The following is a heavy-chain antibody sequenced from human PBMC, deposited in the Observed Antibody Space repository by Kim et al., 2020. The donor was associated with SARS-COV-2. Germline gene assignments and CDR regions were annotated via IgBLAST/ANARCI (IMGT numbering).Heavy chain of an antibody. J-gene: IGHJ4*02. V-gene: IGHV3-43*01. D-gene: IGHD6-6*01. CDR1: GFTFDDYT. Sequence: GGSLRLSCAASGFTFDDYTMHWVRQAPGKGLEWVSLISWDGGSTYYADSVKGRFTISRDNSKNSLYLQMNSLRTEDTALYYCAKDSGSSSGMFDYWGQGTLVTVSS. CDR3: AKDSGSSSGMFDY. CDR2: ISWDGGST.